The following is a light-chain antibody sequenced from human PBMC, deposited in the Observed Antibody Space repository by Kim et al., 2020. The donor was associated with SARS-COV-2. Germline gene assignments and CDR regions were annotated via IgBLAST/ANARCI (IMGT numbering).Light chain of an antibody. Sequence: VSPGQTASITCSGDKLGDKYACWYQQKPGQSPVLVIYQDSKRPSGIPERFSGSNSGNTATLTISGTQAMDEADYYCQAWDSSTGGVFGTGTMVTVL. CDR1: KLGDKY. CDR2: QDS. J-gene: IGLJ1*01. V-gene: IGLV3-1*01. CDR3: QAWDSSTGGV.